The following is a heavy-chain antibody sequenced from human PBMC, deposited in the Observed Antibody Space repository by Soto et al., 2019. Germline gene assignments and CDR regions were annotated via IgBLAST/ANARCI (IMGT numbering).Heavy chain of an antibody. Sequence: PSETLSLTCTVSGASINNYYWSWLRQPPGKKLEWIGYVYNSGTTNYNPSFESRVTISADTSKNQFSLKLRSVTAADTAVYYCARGFASGSYYNLGSYYFDYWGQGTLVTVSS. D-gene: IGHD3-10*01. V-gene: IGHV4-59*12. J-gene: IGHJ4*02. CDR2: VYNSGTT. CDR1: GASINNYY. CDR3: ARGFASGSYYNLGSYYFDY.